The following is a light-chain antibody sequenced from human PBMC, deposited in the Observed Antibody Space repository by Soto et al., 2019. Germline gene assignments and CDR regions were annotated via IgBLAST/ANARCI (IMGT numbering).Light chain of an antibody. CDR1: SSNIGAGYD. J-gene: IGLJ3*02. CDR3: QSHDSSLNSWV. Sequence: QSVLTQPPSMSGAPGQRVTISCTGSSSNIGAGYDVHWYQHLPGTAPKLLMYGNTNRPSGVPDRFSGSKSGTSASLAITGLQAEDEADYYCQSHDSSLNSWVFGGGTKLTVL. V-gene: IGLV1-40*01. CDR2: GNT.